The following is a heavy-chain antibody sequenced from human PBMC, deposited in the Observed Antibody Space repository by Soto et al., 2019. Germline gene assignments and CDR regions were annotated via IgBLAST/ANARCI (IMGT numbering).Heavy chain of an antibody. CDR3: AKNYYYDSSGYCRSLYQYAYLGHRTRDTDS. D-gene: IGHD3-22*01. V-gene: IGHV3-23*01. Sequence: RPLSLSCASSGFPFSNYAMSWVRQAPGKGLEWVSTLSGSSSSTYYADSVKGRFTISRDNSKYTLYLQLKSLRAEDTAVYDGAKNYYYDSSGYCRSLYQYAYLGHRTRDTDS. J-gene: IGHJ5*01. CDR1: GFPFSNYA. CDR2: LSGSSSST.